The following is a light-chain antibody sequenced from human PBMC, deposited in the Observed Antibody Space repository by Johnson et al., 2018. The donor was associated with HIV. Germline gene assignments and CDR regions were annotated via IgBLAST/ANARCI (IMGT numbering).Light chain of an antibody. CDR3: GTWDSSLSASYV. CDR2: DNN. J-gene: IGLJ1*01. V-gene: IGLV1-51*01. CDR1: SSNIGKNY. Sequence: QSVLTQPPSVSAAPGQKVTISCSGSSSNIGKNYVCWYQQLPGTAPKLLIYDNNKRPSGIPDRFSGSKSGTSATLGITGLQTGDEADYYCGTWDSSLSASYVFGTGTKVTVL.